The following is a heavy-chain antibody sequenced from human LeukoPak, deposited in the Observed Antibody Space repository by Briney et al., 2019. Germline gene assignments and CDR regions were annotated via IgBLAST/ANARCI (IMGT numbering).Heavy chain of an antibody. CDR2: INSDGGGA. Sequence: GGSLRLSCAASGITFGNNSMHWVRQAPGKGLEWISLINSDGGGAIYSDSVKGRFTVSRDNAKNTLYLQMNSLRAEDTAVYYCARDVPHNWFDTWGQGTLVTVSS. V-gene: IGHV3-74*01. CDR3: ARDVPHNWFDT. CDR1: GITFGNNS. J-gene: IGHJ5*02.